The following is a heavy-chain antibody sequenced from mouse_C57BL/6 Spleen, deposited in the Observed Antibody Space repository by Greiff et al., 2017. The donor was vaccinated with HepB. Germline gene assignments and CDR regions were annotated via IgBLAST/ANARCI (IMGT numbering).Heavy chain of an antibody. CDR1: GYTFTSYW. Sequence: QVQLQQPGAELVKPGASVKLSCKASGYTFTSYWMQWVKQRPGQGLEWIGEIDPSDSYTNYNQKFKGKATLTVDTSSSTAYMQLSSLTSEDSAVYYCARRAEASTYGSSFWFAYWGQGTLVTVSA. J-gene: IGHJ3*01. CDR3: ARRAEASTYGSSFWFAY. CDR2: IDPSDSYT. V-gene: IGHV1-50*01. D-gene: IGHD1-1*01.